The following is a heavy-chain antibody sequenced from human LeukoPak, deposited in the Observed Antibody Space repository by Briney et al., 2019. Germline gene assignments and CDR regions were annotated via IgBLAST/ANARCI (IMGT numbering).Heavy chain of an antibody. D-gene: IGHD3-16*02. Sequence: GGSLRLSCAASGFTFSSYWMHWVRQAPGKGLVWVSRINSDGSSTSYADSVKGRFTISRDNAKNTLYLQMNSLRAEDTAVYYCARSKRPGLHLGELSLWGQGTLVTVSS. CDR3: ARSKRPGLHLGELSL. CDR1: GFTFSSYW. J-gene: IGHJ4*02. CDR2: INSDGSST. V-gene: IGHV3-74*01.